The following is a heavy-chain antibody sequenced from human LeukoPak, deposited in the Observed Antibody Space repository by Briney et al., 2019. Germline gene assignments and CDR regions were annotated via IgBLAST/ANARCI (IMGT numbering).Heavy chain of an antibody. Sequence: GATVRLSFTASGYTFTDYYMHWGHQAPGKGGEWMGRVDPEDGETIYAEKFQGRVTITADTSTDTAYMALSSPRSEATAVYYCATDLVGVPDYWGQGTLVTVSS. D-gene: IGHD1-26*01. CDR1: GYTFTDYY. J-gene: IGHJ4*02. CDR2: VDPEDGET. V-gene: IGHV1-69-2*01. CDR3: ATDLVGVPDY.